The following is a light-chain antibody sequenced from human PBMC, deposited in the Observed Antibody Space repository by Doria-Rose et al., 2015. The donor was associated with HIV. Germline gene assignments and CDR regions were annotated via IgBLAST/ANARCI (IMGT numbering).Light chain of an antibody. V-gene: IGKV1-12*01. CDR3: QQSNSFPIT. J-gene: IGKJ5*01. Sequence: DIPMTQSPSSVSASVGDRVTITCRASEAASSWLVWYQQRPGKAPKVLIYAASTLQSGVPSRFSGSGFVTDFTLTISNLQPEDFATYYCQQSNSFPITFGQGTRLEIK. CDR1: EAASSW. CDR2: AAS.